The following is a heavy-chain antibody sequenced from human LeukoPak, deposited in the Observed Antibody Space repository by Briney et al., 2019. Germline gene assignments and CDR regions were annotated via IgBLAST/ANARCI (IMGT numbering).Heavy chain of an antibody. Sequence: SETLSLTCTVSGGSISSYYWSRIRQPPGKGLEWIGYIYYSGSTNYNPSLKSRVTISVDTSKNQFSLKLSSVTAADTAVYYCARVFGLVGVDFWSGPTPNWFDPWGQGTLVTVSS. CDR1: GGSISSYY. V-gene: IGHV4-59*01. CDR2: IYYSGST. J-gene: IGHJ5*02. D-gene: IGHD3-3*01. CDR3: ARVFGLVGVDFWSGPTPNWFDP.